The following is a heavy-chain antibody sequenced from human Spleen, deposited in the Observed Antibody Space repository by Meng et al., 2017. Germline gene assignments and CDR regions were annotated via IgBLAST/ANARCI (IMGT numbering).Heavy chain of an antibody. J-gene: IGHJ4*02. CDR1: GGTFSSYT. CDR3: ARDRGGYSYGWGDFDY. D-gene: IGHD5-18*01. Sequence: SVKVSCKASGGTFSSYTISWVRQAPGQGLEWMGRIIPILGIANYAQKFQGRVTITADKSTSTAYMELSSLRSEDTAVYYCARDRGGYSYGWGDFDYWGQGPLVTVSS. V-gene: IGHV1-69*04. CDR2: IIPILGIA.